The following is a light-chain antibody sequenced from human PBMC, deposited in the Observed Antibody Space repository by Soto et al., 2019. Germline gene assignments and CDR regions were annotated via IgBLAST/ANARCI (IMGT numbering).Light chain of an antibody. CDR1: QSVSTGQ. V-gene: IGKV3-20*01. J-gene: IGKJ3*01. Sequence: EIVLTQSPGTLSLSPGERGTLSCRASQSVSTGQIAWYQQKPGQAPRLRMYGVSSRAAGIPDRFSGSGSGTDFTLTISSLEPEDFAVYYCQQYGRLPFTFGPGTKVDIK. CDR3: QQYGRLPFT. CDR2: GVS.